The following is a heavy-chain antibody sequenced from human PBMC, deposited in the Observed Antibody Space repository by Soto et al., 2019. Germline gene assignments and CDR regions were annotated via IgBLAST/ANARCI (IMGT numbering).Heavy chain of an antibody. CDR3: ARRSSYSAFDY. D-gene: IGHD2-15*01. CDR1: GYTFTTYY. J-gene: IGHJ4*02. CDR2: INPSGGST. V-gene: IGHV1-46*01. Sequence: GASVKVSCKASGYTFTTYYIHWVRQAPGQGLEWMGLINPSGGSTRYSQRFQGTVTMTRDTSTSTVYMDLSSLRSEDTAVYYCARRSSYSAFDYWGQGTLVTVSS.